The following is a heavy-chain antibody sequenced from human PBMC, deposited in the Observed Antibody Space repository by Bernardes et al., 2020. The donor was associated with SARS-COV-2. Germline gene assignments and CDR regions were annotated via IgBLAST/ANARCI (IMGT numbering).Heavy chain of an antibody. D-gene: IGHD5-18*01. CDR3: ARDWGSDVDTAMVTAYYYYGMDV. V-gene: IGHV3-7*01. CDR1: GFTFSSYW. Sequence: GGSLRLSCAASGFTFSSYWMSWVRQAPGKGLEWVANIKQDGSEKYYVDSVKGRFTISRDNAKNSLYLQMNSLRAEDTAVYYCARDWGSDVDTAMVTAYYYYGMDVWGQGTTVTVSS. CDR2: IKQDGSEK. J-gene: IGHJ6*02.